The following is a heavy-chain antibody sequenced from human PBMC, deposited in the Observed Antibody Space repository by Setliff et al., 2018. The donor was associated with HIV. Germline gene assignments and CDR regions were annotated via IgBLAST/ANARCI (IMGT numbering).Heavy chain of an antibody. CDR3: ARTLGPYYMDV. CDR1: GGPISSHY. Sequence: SETLSLTCTVSGGPISSHYWSWIRQPPGRGLEWIGDIHYSGTTHYSPSLKSRVTISVNTSKTQFSLKLSSVTPADTAVYYCARTLGPYYMDVWGKGTTVTVSS. V-gene: IGHV4-59*11. CDR2: IHYSGTT. J-gene: IGHJ6*03.